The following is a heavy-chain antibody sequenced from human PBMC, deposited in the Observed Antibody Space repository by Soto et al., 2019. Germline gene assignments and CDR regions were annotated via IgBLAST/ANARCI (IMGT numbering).Heavy chain of an antibody. D-gene: IGHD1-26*01. CDR1: GFTFSSYS. CDR2: ISSSSSYI. CDR3: ARDHPYIVGAHVI. Sequence: EVQLVESGGGLVKPGGSLRLSCAASGFTFSSYSMNWVRQAPGKGLEWVSSISSSSSYIYYADSVKGRFTISRDNAKNSLYLQMNSLRAEDTAVYYCARDHPYIVGAHVIWGQGTMVTISS. J-gene: IGHJ3*02. V-gene: IGHV3-21*01.